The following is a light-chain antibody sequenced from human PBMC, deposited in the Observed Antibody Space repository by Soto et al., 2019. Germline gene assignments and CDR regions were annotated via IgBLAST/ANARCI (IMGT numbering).Light chain of an antibody. Sequence: QSALTQPASVSGSPGQSITISCTGTSSDVGRYNFVSWSHQHPGKAPNFIIYDVNNWPSGVFNRFSGSKFGDTASLTISGLQAEDEADYYCSSYTSSSTYVFGTGTKVTVL. CDR3: SSYTSSSTYV. CDR1: SSDVGRYNF. CDR2: DVN. V-gene: IGLV2-14*01. J-gene: IGLJ1*01.